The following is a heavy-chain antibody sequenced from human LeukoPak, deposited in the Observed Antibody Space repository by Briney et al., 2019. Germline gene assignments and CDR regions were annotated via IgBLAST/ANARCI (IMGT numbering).Heavy chain of an antibody. CDR3: AKEITGWYAY. J-gene: IGHJ4*02. V-gene: IGHV3-23*01. Sequence: GGSLRLSCAASGFTFNDYAMSWVRQAPGKGLEWVSGTSGSGRITYYADSVKGRLTISRDNSKNTLYLQMNSLRGEDTAIYFCAKEITGWYAYWGQGTLVTVSS. CDR2: TSGSGRIT. CDR1: GFTFNDYA. D-gene: IGHD6-19*01.